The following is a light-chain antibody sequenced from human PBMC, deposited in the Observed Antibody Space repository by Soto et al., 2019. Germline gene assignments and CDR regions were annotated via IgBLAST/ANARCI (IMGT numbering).Light chain of an antibody. Sequence: QSVLAQPASVSGSPGQSITISCTGTSSDVGGYNYVSWYQQHPGKAPKFMIYDVSNRLSGVSNRFSGSKSGNTASLTISWLQAEDEAEYYCSSYTTSDTRQIVFGTGTKVTVL. V-gene: IGLV2-14*01. CDR1: SSDVGGYNY. CDR2: DVS. J-gene: IGLJ1*01. CDR3: SSYTTSDTRQIV.